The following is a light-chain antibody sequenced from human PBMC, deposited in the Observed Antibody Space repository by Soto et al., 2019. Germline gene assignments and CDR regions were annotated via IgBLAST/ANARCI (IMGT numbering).Light chain of an antibody. CDR1: QNIKSF. J-gene: IGKJ4*01. V-gene: IGKV1-39*01. CDR3: QQTYVAPVT. CDR2: ATS. Sequence: DIQMTQSPSSLSASVGERVTITCRASQNIKSFLNWYKQKPGKAPKLLIYATSSLQSGVPARFSGGRSGTDFSLSISSLQPEDFATYYCQQTYVAPVTFGGGTKVEI.